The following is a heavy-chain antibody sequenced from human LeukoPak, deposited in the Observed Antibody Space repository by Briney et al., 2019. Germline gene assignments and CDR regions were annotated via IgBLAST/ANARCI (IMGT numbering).Heavy chain of an antibody. D-gene: IGHD3-22*01. CDR3: ARDALTYYYVSSGHTWMDY. CDR2: IIPIFGTA. J-gene: IGHJ4*02. V-gene: IGHV1-69*13. CDR1: GGTFSSYA. Sequence: SVKVSCKASGGTFSSYAISWVRQAPGQGLEWMGGIIPIFGTANCAQKFQGRVTITADESTSTAYMELSSLRSEDTAVYYCARDALTYYYVSSGHTWMDYWGQGTLVTVSS.